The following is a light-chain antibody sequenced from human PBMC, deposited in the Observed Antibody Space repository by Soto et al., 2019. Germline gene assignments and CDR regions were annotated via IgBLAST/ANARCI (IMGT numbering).Light chain of an antibody. J-gene: IGLJ2*01. CDR1: SSDVGGYNY. Sequence: QSALTQPASVSGSPGQSFTISCTGSSSDVGGYNYVSWYQQHPGRAPKLIIYDVSNRPSGVSNRFSGSKSGNTASLTISGLQAEDDADYYCISYTSISTLIFGGGTKLTVL. CDR2: DVS. CDR3: ISYTSISTLI. V-gene: IGLV2-14*03.